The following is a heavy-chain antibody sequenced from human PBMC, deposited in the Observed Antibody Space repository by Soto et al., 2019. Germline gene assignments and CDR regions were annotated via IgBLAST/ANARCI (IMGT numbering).Heavy chain of an antibody. CDR1: GFTFSSYS. J-gene: IGHJ4*02. CDR3: ARAAKAY. CDR2: ISSSSSYI. V-gene: IGHV3-21*01. D-gene: IGHD5-18*01. Sequence: GWSLRLSCAASGFTFSSYSMNWVRQAPGQGLEWVSSISSSSSYIYYAHSVKGRFTISRDNAKNSLYLQMNSLRAEDAAVYYCARAAKAYWCQVNLVTSSS.